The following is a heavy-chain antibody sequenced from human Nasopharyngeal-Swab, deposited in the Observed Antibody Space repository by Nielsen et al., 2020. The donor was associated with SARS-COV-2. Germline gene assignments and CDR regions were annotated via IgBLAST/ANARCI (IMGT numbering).Heavy chain of an antibody. D-gene: IGHD6-19*01. V-gene: IGHV3-43*02. CDR1: GFTFEDYA. CDR2: ISGEGGTI. J-gene: IGHJ3*02. Sequence: GGSLRLSCIASGFTFEDYAVHWVRQTPGKGLEWVSLISGEGGTIYYADSVKGRFTISRDNSKNTLYLQMNSLRAEDTAVYYCARDYSSGFDAFDIWGQGTMVTVSS. CDR3: ARDYSSGFDAFDI.